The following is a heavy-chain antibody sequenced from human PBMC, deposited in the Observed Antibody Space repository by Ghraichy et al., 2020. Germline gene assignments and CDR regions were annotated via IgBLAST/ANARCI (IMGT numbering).Heavy chain of an antibody. CDR2: IYYSGNT. Sequence: GSLRLSCSISGGPISSFYWNWIRKPPGKGLEWIGSIYYSGNTNYNPSLRSRVTMSVDASKNHFSLRLSSVTAADTAAYYCAREYRFWRGDYYYYMDVWGKGTTVTVSS. V-gene: IGHV4-59*01. CDR1: GGPISSFY. J-gene: IGHJ6*03. D-gene: IGHD3-3*01. CDR3: AREYRFWRGDYYYYMDV.